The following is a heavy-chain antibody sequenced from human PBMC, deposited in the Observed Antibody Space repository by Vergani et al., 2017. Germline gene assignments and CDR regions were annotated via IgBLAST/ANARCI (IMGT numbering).Heavy chain of an antibody. CDR2: IGTAGDT. J-gene: IGHJ4*02. CDR3: ARVRAGLYDY. Sequence: EVQLVESGGGLVKPGGSLRLSCAASGFTFSNAWMSWVRQAPGKGLEWVSAIGTAGDTYYPGSVKGRFTISRENAKNSLYLQMNSLRAGDTAVYYCARVRAGLYDYWGQGTLVTVSS. D-gene: IGHD3-16*01. V-gene: IGHV3-13*01. CDR1: GFTFSNAW.